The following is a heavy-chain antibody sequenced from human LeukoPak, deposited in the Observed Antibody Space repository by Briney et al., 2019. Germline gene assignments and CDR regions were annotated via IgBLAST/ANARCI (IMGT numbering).Heavy chain of an antibody. Sequence: ASVKVSCKASGYTFTGYYMHWVRQAPGQGLEWMGWINPNSGGTNYAQKFQGRVTMTRDMSTSTVYMELSSLRSEDTAVYYCARHTRGYFDYWGQGTLVTVSS. CDR2: INPNSGGT. CDR3: ARHTRGYFDY. J-gene: IGHJ4*02. CDR1: GYTFTGYY. D-gene: IGHD2-2*02. V-gene: IGHV1-2*02.